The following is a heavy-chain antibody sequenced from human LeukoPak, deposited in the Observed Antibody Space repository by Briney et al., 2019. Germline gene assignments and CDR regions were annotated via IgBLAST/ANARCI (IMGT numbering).Heavy chain of an antibody. CDR2: INHSGIT. Sequence: PSETLSLTCAVYGGSFSGYYWSWIRQPPGKGLEWIGEINHSGITNYNPSLKSRITISVDTSKNQFSLKLSSVTAADTAVYYGARGEFAFDYWGQGTLVTVSS. CDR3: ARGEFAFDY. V-gene: IGHV4-34*01. J-gene: IGHJ4*02. CDR1: GGSFSGYY. D-gene: IGHD3-10*01.